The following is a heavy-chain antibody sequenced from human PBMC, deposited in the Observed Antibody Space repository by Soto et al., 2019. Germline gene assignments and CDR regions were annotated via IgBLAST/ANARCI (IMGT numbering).Heavy chain of an antibody. CDR2: IYYSGST. D-gene: IGHD3-22*01. Sequence: LSLTCTVSGGSISSYYWSWIRQPPGKGLEWIGYIYYSGSTNYNPSLKSRVTISVDTSKNQFSLKLSSVTAADTAVYYCAGGVRYYDSSGYYAGDAFDIWGQGTMVTVSS. CDR1: GGSISSYY. V-gene: IGHV4-59*01. J-gene: IGHJ3*02. CDR3: AGGVRYYDSSGYYAGDAFDI.